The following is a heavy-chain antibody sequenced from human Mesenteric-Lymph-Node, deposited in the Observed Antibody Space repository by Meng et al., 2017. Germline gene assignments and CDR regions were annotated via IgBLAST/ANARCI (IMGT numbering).Heavy chain of an antibody. D-gene: IGHD4-11*01. V-gene: IGHV4-30-4*01. Sequence: VRLQEWGQRRGKPFHTLSLTCNGSCGFIRSGNYCLSWVRQPPGKGLEWIGYIYYRGSTYYNPSLKSRVTISVDTSKNQFSLKLSSVTAADTAVYYCARDRTTGRYFDYWGQGTLVTVSS. CDR2: IYYRGST. CDR1: CGFIRSGNYC. J-gene: IGHJ4*02. CDR3: ARDRTTGRYFDY.